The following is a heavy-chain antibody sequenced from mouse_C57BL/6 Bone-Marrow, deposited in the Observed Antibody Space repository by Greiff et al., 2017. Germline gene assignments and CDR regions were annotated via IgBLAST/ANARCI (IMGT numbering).Heavy chain of an antibody. V-gene: IGHV14-4*01. CDR3: TTRLYYFDY. CDR2: IDPENGDT. J-gene: IGHJ2*01. CDR1: GFNFKDDY. Sequence: VQLKQSGAELVRPGASVKLSCTASGFNFKDDYMHWVKQRPEQGLEWIGWIDPENGDTEYASKFQGKATITADTSSNTAYLQLSSLTSEDTAVYYCTTRLYYFDYWGQGTTLTVSS.